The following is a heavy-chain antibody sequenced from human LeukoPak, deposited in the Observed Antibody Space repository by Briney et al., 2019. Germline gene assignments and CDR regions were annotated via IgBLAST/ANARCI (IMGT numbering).Heavy chain of an antibody. V-gene: IGHV1-46*01. Sequence: ASVKVSCKASGYTFTSYYMHWVRQAPGQGLEWMGIINPSGGSTSYAQKFQGRVTMARDTSTSTVYMELSSLRSEDTAVYYCARGGITMVRGVIIKGYWGQGTLVTVSS. D-gene: IGHD3-10*01. CDR3: ARGGITMVRGVIIKGY. CDR2: INPSGGST. J-gene: IGHJ4*02. CDR1: GYTFTSYY.